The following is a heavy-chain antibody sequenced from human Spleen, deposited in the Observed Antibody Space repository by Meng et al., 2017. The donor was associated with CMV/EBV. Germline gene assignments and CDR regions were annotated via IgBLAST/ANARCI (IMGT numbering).Heavy chain of an antibody. Sequence: SVKVSCKASGGTSSSYTISWVRQAPGQGLEWMGGIIPMLGITSHAQKFQGRVTITADRSTSTAYMELSSLRSEDTAVYYCARDQVARIAARVYYYYGMDVWGQGTTVTVSS. D-gene: IGHD6-6*01. V-gene: IGHV1-69*10. CDR2: IIPMLGIT. CDR3: ARDQVARIAARVYYYYGMDV. CDR1: GGTSSSYT. J-gene: IGHJ6*02.